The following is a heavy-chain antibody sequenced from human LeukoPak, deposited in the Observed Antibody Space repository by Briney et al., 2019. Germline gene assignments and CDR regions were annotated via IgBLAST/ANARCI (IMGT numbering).Heavy chain of an antibody. V-gene: IGHV3-15*01. CDR1: GFIVSSNY. J-gene: IGHJ4*02. CDR3: TTDPFDY. Sequence: GGSLRLSCAASGFIVSSNYMSWVRQAPGKGLEWVGRIKSKTDGGTTDYAAPVKGRFTISRDDSKNTLYLQMNSLKTEDTAVYYCTTDPFDYWGQGTLVTVSS. CDR2: IKSKTDGGTT.